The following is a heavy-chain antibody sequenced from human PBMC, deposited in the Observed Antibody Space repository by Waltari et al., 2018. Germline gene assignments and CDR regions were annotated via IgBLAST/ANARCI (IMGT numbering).Heavy chain of an antibody. D-gene: IGHD6-13*01. J-gene: IGHJ6*02. Sequence: QVQLVQSGAEVKKPGSSVKVSCKASGGTFSRYAIRWMRQAPGKGLEWMGGIIPNFGTANYAQKFQGRVTITADESTSTAYMELSSMRSEDTAVYYCVIAAAVYYGMDVWGQGTTVTVSS. CDR3: VIAAAVYYGMDV. CDR2: IIPNFGTA. CDR1: GGTFSRYA. V-gene: IGHV1-69*01.